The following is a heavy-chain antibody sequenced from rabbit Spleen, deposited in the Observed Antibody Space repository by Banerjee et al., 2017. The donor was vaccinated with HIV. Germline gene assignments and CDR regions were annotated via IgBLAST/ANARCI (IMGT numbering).Heavy chain of an antibody. D-gene: IGHD1-1*01. J-gene: IGHJ4*01. CDR2: VYAGNNGGT. CDR3: ARDLVGVIGWNFYL. CDR1: GFSFSSVFW. Sequence: QSLEESGGGLVKPGASLTLTCTASGFSFSSVFWMCWVRQAPGKGLEWIACVYAGNNGGTYYASWAKGRFTISKTSSTTVTLQMTSLTAADRAAYFCARDLVGVIGWNFYLWGPGTLVTVS. V-gene: IGHV1S40*01.